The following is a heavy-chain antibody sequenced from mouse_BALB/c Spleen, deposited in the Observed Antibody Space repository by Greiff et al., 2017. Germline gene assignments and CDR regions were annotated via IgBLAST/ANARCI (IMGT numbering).Heavy chain of an antibody. CDR2: IDPENGDT. CDR3: KSGTGGRL. CDR1: GFNIKDYY. Sequence: EVQLQQSGAELVRSGASVKLSCTASGFNIKDYYMHWVKQRPEQGLEWIGWIDPENGDTEYAPKFQGKATMTADTSSNTAYLQLSSLTSEDTAVYYCKSGTGGRLWGQGTSVTVSS. V-gene: IGHV14-4*02. D-gene: IGHD4-1*01. J-gene: IGHJ4*01.